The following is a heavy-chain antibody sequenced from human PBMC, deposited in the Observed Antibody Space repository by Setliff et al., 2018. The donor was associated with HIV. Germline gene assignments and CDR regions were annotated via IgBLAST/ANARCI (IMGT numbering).Heavy chain of an antibody. CDR3: TILASSLAPN. J-gene: IGHJ4*02. V-gene: IGHV4-39*01. CDR2: IRSSGDT. Sequence: KPSETLSLTCTVSGASISSHNYYWGWIRQSPGKGLEWIASIRSSGDTYYNPSLQSRVIISVDTSNNQISLKLTSVTAADTAVYYCTILASSLAPNWGRGTQVTVSS. CDR1: GASISSHNYY.